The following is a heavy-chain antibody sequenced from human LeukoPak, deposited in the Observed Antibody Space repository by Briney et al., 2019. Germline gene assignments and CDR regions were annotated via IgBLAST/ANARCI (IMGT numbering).Heavy chain of an antibody. CDR3: AKGYVSHYYYGMDV. CDR1: GFTFSSYV. D-gene: IGHD5-12*01. J-gene: IGHJ6*02. V-gene: IGHV3-23*01. CDR2: ISGSGGST. Sequence: PGGTLRLSCAASGFTFSSYVMSWVRQAPGKGLKWVSGISGSGGSTYYADSVKGRFTISRDNSKNTLYLQMSSLRAEDTATYYCAKGYVSHYYYGMDVWGQGTTATVSS.